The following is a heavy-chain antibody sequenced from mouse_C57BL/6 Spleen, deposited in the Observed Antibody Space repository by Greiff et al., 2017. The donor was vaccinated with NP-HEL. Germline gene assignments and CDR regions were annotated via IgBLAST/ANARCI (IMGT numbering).Heavy chain of an antibody. J-gene: IGHJ2*01. CDR1: GYTFTSYW. CDR3: ARATAQASAYYFDY. CDR2: IDPSDSET. D-gene: IGHD3-2*02. Sequence: QVQLQQPGAELVRPGSSVKLSCKASGYTFTSYWMHWVKQRPIQGLEWIGNIDPSDSETHYNQKFKDKATLTVDKSSSTAYMQLSSLTSEDSAVYYCARATAQASAYYFDYWGQGTTLTVSS. V-gene: IGHV1-52*01.